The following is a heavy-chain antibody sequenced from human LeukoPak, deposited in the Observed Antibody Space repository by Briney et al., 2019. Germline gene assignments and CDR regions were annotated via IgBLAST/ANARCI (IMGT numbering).Heavy chain of an antibody. D-gene: IGHD2-2*01. CDR2: IKQDGSEK. J-gene: IGHJ5*02. Sequence: GGSLRLSCAASGLTFSSYWMSWVRQAPGKGLEWVANIKQDGSEKYYVDSVKGRFTISRDNAKNSLYLQMNSLRAEDTAVYYCARDDCSSISCYHNWFDPWGQGPLVTVSS. V-gene: IGHV3-7*01. CDR1: GLTFSSYW. CDR3: ARDDCSSISCYHNWFDP.